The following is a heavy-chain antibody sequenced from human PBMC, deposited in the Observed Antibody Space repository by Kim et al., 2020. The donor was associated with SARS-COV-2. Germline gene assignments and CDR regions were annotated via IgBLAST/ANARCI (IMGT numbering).Heavy chain of an antibody. V-gene: IGHV4-31*03. CDR3: ARGLYSGGGFYRGIDY. Sequence: SETLSLTCTVSGGSISGGGYYWTWIRQYPGKGLEWIGYITDSGTTYYNPALKSRITMSIDMSENHLSLKLNSLTAADAAVYYCARGLYSGGGFYRGIDYWGQGALVGVSS. J-gene: IGHJ4*02. D-gene: IGHD2-21*02. CDR2: ITDSGTT. CDR1: GGSISGGGYY.